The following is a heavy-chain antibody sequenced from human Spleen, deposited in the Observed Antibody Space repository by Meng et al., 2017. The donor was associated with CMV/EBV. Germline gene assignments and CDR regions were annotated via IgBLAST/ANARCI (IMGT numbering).Heavy chain of an antibody. Sequence: ASVKVSCKTSGYSFTNYGICWVRQAPGQGLEWMGWINPNSGGTNHAQKFQGRVTMTRDTSISTAYMELSRLRSDDTAVYYCAKDRAPVLRFLERPKTNWFDPWGQGTLVTVSS. V-gene: IGHV1-2*02. CDR3: AKDRAPVLRFLERPKTNWFDP. CDR2: INPNSGGT. CDR1: GYSFTNYG. D-gene: IGHD3-3*01. J-gene: IGHJ5*02.